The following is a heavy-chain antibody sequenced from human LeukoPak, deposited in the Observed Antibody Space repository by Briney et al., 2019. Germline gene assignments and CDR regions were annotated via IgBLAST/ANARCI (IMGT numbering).Heavy chain of an antibody. J-gene: IGHJ4*02. Sequence: PSETLSLTCTVSGGSISSYYWSWIRQPPGKGLEWIGYIYYSGSTNYNPSLKSRVTISVDTSKNQFSLKLSSVTAADTAVYYCGGCSGGSCYGVDYWGQGTLVTVSS. V-gene: IGHV4-59*08. D-gene: IGHD2-15*01. CDR3: GGCSGGSCYGVDY. CDR2: IYYSGST. CDR1: GGSISSYY.